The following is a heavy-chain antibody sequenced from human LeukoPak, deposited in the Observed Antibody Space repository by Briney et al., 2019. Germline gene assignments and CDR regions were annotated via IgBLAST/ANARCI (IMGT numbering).Heavy chain of an antibody. CDR2: IYYSGST. J-gene: IGHJ3*02. V-gene: IGHV4-59*01. CDR1: GGSISSYY. Sequence: PSETLSLTCTVSGGSISSYYWSWIRQPPGKGLEWIGYIYYSGSTNYNPSLKSRVTISVDTSKNQFSLKLSSVTAADTAVYYCARQVYSDAFDIWGQGTMVTVSS. CDR3: ARQVYSDAFDI. D-gene: IGHD2-21*01.